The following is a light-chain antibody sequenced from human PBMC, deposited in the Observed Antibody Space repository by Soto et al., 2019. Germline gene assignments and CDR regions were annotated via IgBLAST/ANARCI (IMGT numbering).Light chain of an antibody. J-gene: IGLJ1*01. CDR3: SSYTSNSTLYV. CDR1: SSDVGGYNY. Sequence: QSALTQPASVSGSPGQSITISCTGTSSDVGGYNYVYWYQQHPGKAPKLMIYEVSNRPSGVSNRFSGSKSGNTASLTISGLHAEDEADYYCSSYTSNSTLYVFGTGTKLTVL. V-gene: IGLV2-14*01. CDR2: EVS.